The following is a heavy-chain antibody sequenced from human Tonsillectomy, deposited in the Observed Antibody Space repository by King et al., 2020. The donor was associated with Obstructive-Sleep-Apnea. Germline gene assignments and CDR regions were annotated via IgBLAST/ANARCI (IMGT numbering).Heavy chain of an antibody. CDR2: MNPNSGNT. D-gene: IGHD1-14*01. V-gene: IGHV1-8*01. CDR3: ARGSRTFDX. J-gene: IGHJ3*01. Sequence: VQLVQSGAEVKKPGASVKVSCKASGYTFTSYDINWVRQATGQGLEWMGWMNPNSGNTGYAQKFQGRVTMPRNIAITTAYMELSSTRTEDTAVYYCARGSRTFDXWGQGTMVTVSS. CDR1: GYTFTSYD.